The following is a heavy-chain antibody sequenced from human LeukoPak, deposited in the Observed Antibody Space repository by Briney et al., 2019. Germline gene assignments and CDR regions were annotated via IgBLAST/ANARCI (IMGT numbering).Heavy chain of an antibody. CDR1: GFTFSSYA. CDR2: ISSNGGST. V-gene: IGHV3-64*01. CDR3: ARVLSGSWDWFDP. J-gene: IGHJ5*02. D-gene: IGHD3-22*01. Sequence: GGSLRLSCAASGFTFSSYAMHWVRQAPGKGLEYVSAISSNGGSTYYANSVKGRFTISRDNSKNTLYLQMGSLRAEDMAVYYCARVLSGSWDWFDPWGQGTLVTVSS.